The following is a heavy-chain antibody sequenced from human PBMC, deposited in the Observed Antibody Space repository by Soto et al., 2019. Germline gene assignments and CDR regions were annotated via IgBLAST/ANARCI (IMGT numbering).Heavy chain of an antibody. D-gene: IGHD1-1*01. CDR2: IVVGSGNT. J-gene: IGHJ6*02. V-gene: IGHV1-58*01. CDR1: GFTFTSYA. CDR3: AAPTRTTGTTELYYYYGMDV. Sequence: SVKVSCKASGFTFTSYAVQWVRQARGQRLEWIGWIVVGSGNTNYAQKFQERVTITRDMSTSTAYMELSSLRSEDTAVYYCAAPTRTTGTTELYYYYGMDVWGQGTTVTVSS.